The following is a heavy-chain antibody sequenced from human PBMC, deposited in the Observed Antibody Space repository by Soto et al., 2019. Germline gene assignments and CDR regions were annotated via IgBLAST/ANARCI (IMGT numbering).Heavy chain of an antibody. V-gene: IGHV1-18*01. D-gene: IGHD6-6*01. CDR2: ISAHSGNT. J-gene: IGHJ4*02. Sequence: QVQLVQSGPEVKKPGASVKVSCKASGYSFTSYDISWVRQAPGQGLEWMGWISAHSGNTEYAQKFQGRVNMNIDTSTNTAYMALRSLRSDDTDVYYCAGDPRNRPSSFLDYWGQGPLLTVSS. CDR3: AGDPRNRPSSFLDY. CDR1: GYSFTSYD.